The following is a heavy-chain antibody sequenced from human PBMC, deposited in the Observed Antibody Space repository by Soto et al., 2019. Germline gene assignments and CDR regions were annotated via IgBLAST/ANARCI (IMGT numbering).Heavy chain of an antibody. D-gene: IGHD3-9*01. CDR1: GGSISSSSYY. CDR2: IYYSGST. Sequence: LSLTCTVSGGSISSSSYYWGWIRQPPGKGLEWIGSIYYSGSTYYNPSLKSRVTISVDTSKNQFSLKLSSVTAADTAVYYCAAPRGYFAWLFEYWGQGTLVTVSS. J-gene: IGHJ4*02. CDR3: AAPRGYFAWLFEY. V-gene: IGHV4-39*01.